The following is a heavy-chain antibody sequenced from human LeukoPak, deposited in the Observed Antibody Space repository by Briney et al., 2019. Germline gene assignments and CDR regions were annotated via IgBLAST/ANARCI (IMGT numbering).Heavy chain of an antibody. D-gene: IGHD4-17*01. J-gene: IGHJ5*02. CDR3: AREGTTSWFDP. V-gene: IGHV3-21*01. CDR2: ISSSSSYI. Sequence: SGGSLRLSGAVSGFTVSTNSMSWVRQAPGKGLEWVSSISSSSSYIYYADSVKGRFTISRDNAKNSLYLQMNSLRAEDTAVYYCAREGTTSWFDPWGQGTLVTVSS. CDR1: GFTVSTNS.